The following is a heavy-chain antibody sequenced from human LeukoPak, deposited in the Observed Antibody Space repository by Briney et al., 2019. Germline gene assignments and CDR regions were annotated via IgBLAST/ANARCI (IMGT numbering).Heavy chain of an antibody. J-gene: IGHJ4*02. D-gene: IGHD6-19*01. V-gene: IGHV3-23*01. CDR3: AKVRAPSGWFNSDY. Sequence: GGSLRLSCAASGFSFSNYVMSWVRQAPGKGLEWVSGISGSGDSTYYADSVKGRFTISRDNSKNTLYLQMNSLRVEDTAAYYCAKVRAPSGWFNSDYWGQGALVTVSS. CDR1: GFSFSNYV. CDR2: ISGSGDST.